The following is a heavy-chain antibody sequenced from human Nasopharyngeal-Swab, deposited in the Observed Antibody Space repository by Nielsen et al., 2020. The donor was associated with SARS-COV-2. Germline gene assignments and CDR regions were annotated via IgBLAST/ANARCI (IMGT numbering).Heavy chain of an antibody. D-gene: IGHD6-13*01. CDR3: ARGPQQLVHYYYYGMDV. CDR2: IYPGDSDT. J-gene: IGHJ6*02. Sequence: GESLKISCKGSGYSFTSYWIGWVRQMPGKGLEWVGIIYPGDSDTRYSPSFQGQVTISADKSISTAYLQWSSLKASDTAMYYCARGPQQLVHYYYYGMDVWGQGTTVTVSS. CDR1: GYSFTSYW. V-gene: IGHV5-51*01.